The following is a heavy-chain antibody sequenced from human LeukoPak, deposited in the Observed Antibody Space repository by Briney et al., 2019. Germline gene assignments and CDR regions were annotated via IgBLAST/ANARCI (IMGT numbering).Heavy chain of an antibody. Sequence: PSETPSLTCTVSGGSISSSYWSWIRQPPGKGLEWIGYIYYSGSTNYNPSLKSRVTISVDTSKNQFSLKLSSVTAADTAVYYCARDREYYDSRGWWVRAFDIWGQGTMVTVSS. CDR3: ARDREYYDSRGWWVRAFDI. J-gene: IGHJ3*02. V-gene: IGHV4-59*01. D-gene: IGHD3-22*01. CDR2: IYYSGST. CDR1: GGSISSSY.